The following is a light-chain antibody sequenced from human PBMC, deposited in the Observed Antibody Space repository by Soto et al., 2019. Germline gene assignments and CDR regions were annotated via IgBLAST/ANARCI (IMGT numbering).Light chain of an antibody. CDR1: SSNIAPNT. CDR2: AND. CDR3: AAWDDSLNGDV. V-gene: IGLV1-44*01. J-gene: IGLJ1*01. Sequence: QSVLTQPPSASGTPGQRVTISSSGSSSNIAPNTVNWYQHLPGAAPQLLIFANDRRPSGVPDRFSGSRSGTSASLAISGLQSEDEADYYCAAWDDSLNGDVFGTGTKVTVL.